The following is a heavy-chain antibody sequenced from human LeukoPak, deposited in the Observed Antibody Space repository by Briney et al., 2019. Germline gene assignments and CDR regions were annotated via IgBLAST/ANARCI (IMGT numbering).Heavy chain of an antibody. CDR1: GDSISSTNYY. V-gene: IGHV4-39*01. D-gene: IGHD6-19*01. CDR2: IYYSGST. J-gene: IGHJ4*02. Sequence: SETLSLTCTVSGDSISSTNYYWGWIRQPPGNGLEWIVSIYYSGSTYYNPSLESRVTISVDTSKNPFSLKLSSVTAADTAVYYCATSGWYLLPGVYWGQGTLVTVSS. CDR3: ATSGWYLLPGVY.